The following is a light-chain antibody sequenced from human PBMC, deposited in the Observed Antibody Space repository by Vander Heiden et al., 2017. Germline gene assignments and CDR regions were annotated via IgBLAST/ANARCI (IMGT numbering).Light chain of an antibody. J-gene: IGLJ1*01. CDR2: SNN. CDR3: AAWDDSLNGSYV. CDR1: SSNIGSNT. Sequence: QSVLPQPPSASGTPGQRVTISCSGSSSNIGSNTVNWYQQLPGTAPKLLIYSNNQRPSGVPDRFSGSKSGTSASLAISGLQSEDEADYYCAAWDDSLNGSYVFATGTKVTVL. V-gene: IGLV1-44*01.